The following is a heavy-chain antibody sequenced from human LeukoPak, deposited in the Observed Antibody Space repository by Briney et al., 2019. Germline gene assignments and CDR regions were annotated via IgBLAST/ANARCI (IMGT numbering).Heavy chain of an antibody. V-gene: IGHV1-2*02. CDR3: ARVLARYGNLDY. J-gene: IGHJ4*02. CDR2: INPNSGGT. D-gene: IGHD1-14*01. Sequence: GASVKVSFKASGYTFTDYYIHWVRQAPRQGLEWMGWINPNSGGTNYTQKFQGRVTMTRDTSISTAYLELNRLTSDDTAVYYCARVLARYGNLDYWGQGILVTVSS. CDR1: GYTFTDYY.